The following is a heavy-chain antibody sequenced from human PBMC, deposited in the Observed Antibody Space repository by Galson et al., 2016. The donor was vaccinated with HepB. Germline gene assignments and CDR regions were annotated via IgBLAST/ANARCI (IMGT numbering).Heavy chain of an antibody. CDR3: AKDRAGAGSRGFDF. CDR2: ISNDGSNA. CDR1: GFIFSSYG. V-gene: IGHV3-30*18. J-gene: IGHJ4*02. Sequence: SLRLSCAASGFIFSSYGMKWVRQAPGKGLEWVALISNDGSNAYYAESLKGRLTISRDNSNNTMFLHMNSLRGEDTAVYYCAKDRAGAGSRGFDFWGQGTLVTVSS. D-gene: IGHD6-13*01.